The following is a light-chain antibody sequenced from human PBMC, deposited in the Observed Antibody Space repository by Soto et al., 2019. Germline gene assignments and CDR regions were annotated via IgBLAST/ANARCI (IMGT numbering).Light chain of an antibody. V-gene: IGLV1-44*01. CDR2: SNH. CDR1: SSNVGSNT. CDR3: ATWDDSLNGWV. J-gene: IGLJ3*02. Sequence: QSVLTQPPSASGTPGQRVTISCSGSSSNVGSNTVNWYQQLPGTAPKLLIYSNHQRPSGVPDRFSGSESGTSASLAISGLQSEDEADYYCATWDDSLNGWVFGRGTQLTVL.